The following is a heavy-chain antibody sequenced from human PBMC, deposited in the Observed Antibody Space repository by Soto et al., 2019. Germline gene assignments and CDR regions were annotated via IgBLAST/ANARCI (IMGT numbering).Heavy chain of an antibody. CDR2: IIPIFGTA. CDR3: ARVGSSYYVTLHDVFDI. CDR1: GGTFSSYA. D-gene: IGHD3-10*02. Sequence: SVKVSCKASGGTFSSYAISWVRQAPGQGLEWMGGIIPIFGTANYAQKFQGRVTITADESTSTAYMELSSLRSEDTAVYYCARVGSSYYVTLHDVFDIWGQGTMVTVSS. V-gene: IGHV1-69*13. J-gene: IGHJ3*02.